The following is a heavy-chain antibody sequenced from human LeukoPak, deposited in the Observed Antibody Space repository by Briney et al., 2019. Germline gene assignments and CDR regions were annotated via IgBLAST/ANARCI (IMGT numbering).Heavy chain of an antibody. CDR1: GFTFSSYT. J-gene: IGHJ4*02. CDR3: AREWGPAAMAHTLN. CDR2: TSSSGSYM. D-gene: IGHD2-2*01. Sequence: KPGGSLRLSCVVSGFTFSSYTMNWVRQAPGRGLEWVSSTSSSGSYMFYADSVKGRFTISRDNAKNSLYLQMNSLRAEDTAVYYCAREWGPAAMAHTLNWGQGTLVTVSS. V-gene: IGHV3-21*01.